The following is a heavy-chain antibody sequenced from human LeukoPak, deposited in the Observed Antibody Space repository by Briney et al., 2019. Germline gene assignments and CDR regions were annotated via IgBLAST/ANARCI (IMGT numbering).Heavy chain of an antibody. CDR3: ARLAYSGSYYGAFDI. Sequence: EASVRVSCKASGYTFTGYYMHWVRQAPGQGLEGMGWINPNSGGTNYAQKFQGRVTMTRDTSISTAYMELSRLRSDDTAVYYCARLAYSGSYYGAFDIWGQGTMVTVSS. CDR1: GYTFTGYY. D-gene: IGHD1-26*01. CDR2: INPNSGGT. J-gene: IGHJ3*02. V-gene: IGHV1-2*02.